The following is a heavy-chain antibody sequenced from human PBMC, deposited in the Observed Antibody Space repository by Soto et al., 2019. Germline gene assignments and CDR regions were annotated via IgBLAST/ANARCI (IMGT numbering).Heavy chain of an antibody. V-gene: IGHV3-23*01. J-gene: IGHJ4*02. D-gene: IGHD6-13*01. CDR2: ISGSGGST. CDR1: GFTFSNYA. CDR3: VKQQMRDTRAFDY. Sequence: EVQLLESGGGLVQPGESLRLSCAVSGFTFSNYAMSWVRQVPGKGLEWVSTISGSGGSTYYADSVKGRFTISRDNSKNTLYLQMNGLRAGDTAVYYCVKQQMRDTRAFDYWGQGTLVTVSS.